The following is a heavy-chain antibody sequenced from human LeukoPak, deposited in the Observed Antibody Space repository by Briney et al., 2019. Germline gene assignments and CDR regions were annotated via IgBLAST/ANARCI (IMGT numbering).Heavy chain of an antibody. CDR3: ARVVRNYYGSGSYLENGMDV. CDR2: IYQSGSA. D-gene: IGHD3-10*01. CDR1: GGSISSYY. Sequence: SETLSLTCTVSGGSISSYYWSWIRQPPGRGLEWIGYIYQSGSASYNPSLQSRVTISIDKSKNQFSLNLNSVTAADTAVYYCARVVRNYYGSGSYLENGMDVWGQGTTVTVSS. J-gene: IGHJ6*01. V-gene: IGHV4-59*01.